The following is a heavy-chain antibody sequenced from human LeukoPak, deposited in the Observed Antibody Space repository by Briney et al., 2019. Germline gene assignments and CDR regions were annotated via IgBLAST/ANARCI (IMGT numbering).Heavy chain of an antibody. D-gene: IGHD6-13*01. J-gene: IGHJ6*02. CDR3: AKVPPGSSSWYSYYYGMDV. Sequence: GGSLRLSCAASGFTFSSYAMSWVRQAPGKGLEWVSAISGSGGSTYYADSVKGRFTISRDNSKNTLYLQMNSLRAEDTAVYYCAKVPPGSSSWYSYYYGMDVWGQGTTVTVSS. CDR1: GFTFSSYA. V-gene: IGHV3-23*01. CDR2: ISGSGGST.